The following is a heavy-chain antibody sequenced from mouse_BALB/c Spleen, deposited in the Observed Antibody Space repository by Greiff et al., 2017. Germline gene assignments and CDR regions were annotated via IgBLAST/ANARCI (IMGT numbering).Heavy chain of an antibody. Sequence: LQQPGSELVRPGASVKLSCKASGYTFTSYWMHWVKQRPGQGLAWIGNIYPGSGSTNYDEKFKSKATLTVDTSSSTAYMQLSSLTSEDSAVYYCTSAYYGNTDYFDYWGQGTTLTVSS. CDR3: TSAYYGNTDYFDY. V-gene: IGHV1S22*01. CDR2: IYPGSGST. J-gene: IGHJ2*01. CDR1: GYTFTSYW. D-gene: IGHD2-10*01.